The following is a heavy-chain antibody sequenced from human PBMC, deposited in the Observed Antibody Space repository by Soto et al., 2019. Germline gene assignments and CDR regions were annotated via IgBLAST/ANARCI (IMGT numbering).Heavy chain of an antibody. J-gene: IGHJ3*02. V-gene: IGHV3-23*01. CDR3: APHVYCSGGSCQYDAFAI. Sequence: EVQVLESGGGLVQPGGSLRLSCEASGITFSNYMMTWIRQAPGKGLEWVSTITAGGDGTYYADSVKGRFTMSRETSKNTLYLKMNSLRDEDTDVYYCAPHVYCSGGSCQYDAFAIRGQGTMVTVSS. CDR2: ITAGGDGT. D-gene: IGHD2-15*01. CDR1: GITFSNYM.